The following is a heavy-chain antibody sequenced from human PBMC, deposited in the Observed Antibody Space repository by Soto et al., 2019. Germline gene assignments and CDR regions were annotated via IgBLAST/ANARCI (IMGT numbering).Heavy chain of an antibody. Sequence: QVQLVESGGGLVEPGGSLRLSCAASGFSVGDNYMTWIRQAPGKGLEWLSYSSSSGGYTNYADSVKGRFTISRDNAKNSLYLQMDSLRAEDTAVYFCSRSSGRRHFFTFDYGLDVWGQGTTVTVSS. J-gene: IGHJ6*02. V-gene: IGHV3-11*06. CDR1: GFSVGDNY. CDR3: SRSSGRRHFFTFDYGLDV. D-gene: IGHD3-16*01. CDR2: SSSSGGYT.